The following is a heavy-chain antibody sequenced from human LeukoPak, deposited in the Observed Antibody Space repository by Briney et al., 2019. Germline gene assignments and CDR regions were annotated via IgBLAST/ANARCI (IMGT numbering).Heavy chain of an antibody. CDR3: AKDGSTDAFDI. J-gene: IGHJ3*02. D-gene: IGHD3-10*01. CDR1: GFTFDDYA. CDR2: ISWNSGSI. V-gene: IGHV3-9*01. Sequence: PGRSLRLSCAASGFTFDDYAMHWVRQAPGKGLEWVSGISWNSGSIGYADSVKGRFTISRDNAKNSLYLQMNSLRAEDTALYYCAKDGSTDAFDIWGQGTMVTVSS.